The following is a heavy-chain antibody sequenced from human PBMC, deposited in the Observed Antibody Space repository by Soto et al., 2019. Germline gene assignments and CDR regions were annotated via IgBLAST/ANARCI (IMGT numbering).Heavy chain of an antibody. Sequence: SETLSLTCTVSGGSIRNYYWSWIRQPPGKGLEWIGEINHSGVTNYKPSLKRRVTISVDTSKNQFSLQLKSVTAADTALYYCARFSGSYYYAMDVWGQGSTVTVSS. V-gene: IGHV4-34*01. J-gene: IGHJ6*02. CDR2: INHSGVT. CDR3: ARFSGSYYYAMDV. CDR1: GGSIRNYY. D-gene: IGHD6-19*01.